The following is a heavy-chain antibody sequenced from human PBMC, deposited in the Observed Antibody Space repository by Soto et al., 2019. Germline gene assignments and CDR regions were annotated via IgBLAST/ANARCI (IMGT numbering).Heavy chain of an antibody. J-gene: IGHJ5*02. V-gene: IGHV4-39*02. CDR1: GDSITRSNFY. CDR3: ARHKTTMLTVVSAFDP. D-gene: IGHD3-22*01. CDR2: IFYSGST. Sequence: PSETLSLTCTVSGDSITRSNFYWGWIRQPPGEGLEWLGSIFYSGSTFYNPALKSRVTFSVDTSKNHFSLKLSSVTAADTAVYYCARHKTTMLTVVSAFDPWGQGTLVTVSS.